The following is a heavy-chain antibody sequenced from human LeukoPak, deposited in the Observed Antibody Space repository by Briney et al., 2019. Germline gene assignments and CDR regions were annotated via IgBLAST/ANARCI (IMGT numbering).Heavy chain of an antibody. V-gene: IGHV3-11*01. CDR3: ILSSGFMYYFDY. J-gene: IGHJ4*02. Sequence: PGGSLRPSCAASGFTFSDYYMSWIRQAPGKGLEWVSYISSTNVIWYTDSVKGRFTISRDDAKNSLYLQMNSLRAEDTAVYYCILSSGFMYYFDYWGQGTRVTVSS. CDR2: ISSTNVI. D-gene: IGHD3-22*01. CDR1: GFTFSDYY.